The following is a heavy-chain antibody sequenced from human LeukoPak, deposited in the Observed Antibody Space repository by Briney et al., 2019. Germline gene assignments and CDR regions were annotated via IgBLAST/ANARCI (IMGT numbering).Heavy chain of an antibody. Sequence: GGSLRLSCAASGFTFSSYWMSWVRQAPGKGLEWVAVISYDGSNKYYADSVKGRFTISRDNSKNTLFLHMNSLRAEDTAVYYCNVRWGPNSDYWGQGTLVTVSS. J-gene: IGHJ4*02. CDR1: GFTFSSYW. CDR2: ISYDGSNK. D-gene: IGHD7-27*01. CDR3: NVRWGPNSDY. V-gene: IGHV3-30*03.